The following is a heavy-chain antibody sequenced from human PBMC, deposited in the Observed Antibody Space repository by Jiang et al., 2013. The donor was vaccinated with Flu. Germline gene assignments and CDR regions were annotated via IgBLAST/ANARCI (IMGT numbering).Heavy chain of an antibody. J-gene: IGHJ4*02. CDR1: GFTFNYYA. CDR2: IRFDGTDT. CDR3: ATLRGSAYDTYLADY. Sequence: VQLLESGGGVVEPGGSLRLSCAASGFTFNYYAMHWVRQAPGKGLEWVTFIRFDGTDTYYADSVKGRFTISRDNSKNTVYLQMNSLRPADTAIYYCATLRGSAYDTYLADYWGQGTLVTVSS. V-gene: IGHV3-30*02. D-gene: IGHD5-12*01.